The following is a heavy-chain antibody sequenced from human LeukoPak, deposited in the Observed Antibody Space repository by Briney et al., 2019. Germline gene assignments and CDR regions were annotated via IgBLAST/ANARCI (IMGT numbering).Heavy chain of an antibody. CDR3: ARGGPYMVRGVITPFFDY. CDR1: GYTFTGYY. CDR2: INPNSGGT. D-gene: IGHD3-10*01. J-gene: IGHJ4*02. Sequence: GASVKVSCKASGYTFTGYYMHWVRQAPGQGLEWMGWINPNSGGTNYAQKFQGRVTMTRDTSISTAYMELSRLRSDDTAVYYCARGGPYMVRGVITPFFDYWGQGTLVTVSS. V-gene: IGHV1-2*02.